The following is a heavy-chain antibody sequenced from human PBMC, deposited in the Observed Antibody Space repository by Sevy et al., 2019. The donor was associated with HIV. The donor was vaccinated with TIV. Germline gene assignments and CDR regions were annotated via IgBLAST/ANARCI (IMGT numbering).Heavy chain of an antibody. Sequence: ASVKVSCKASGYTFTSYGMNWVRQAPGQGLEWMGWINTNTGNPTYAQGFTGRFVFSLDTSVSTAYLQISSLKAEDTAVYYCARTARGIVVIPAAQHYYGMDVWGQGTTVIVSS. CDR1: GYTFTSYG. J-gene: IGHJ6*02. CDR2: INTNTGNP. CDR3: ARTARGIVVIPAAQHYYGMDV. D-gene: IGHD2-2*01. V-gene: IGHV7-4-1*02.